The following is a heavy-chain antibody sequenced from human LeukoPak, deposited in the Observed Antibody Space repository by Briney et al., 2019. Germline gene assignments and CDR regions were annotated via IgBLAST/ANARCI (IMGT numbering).Heavy chain of an antibody. CDR1: GFTFSNYA. CDR3: TKDGRYRLSYFDY. J-gene: IGHJ4*02. Sequence: GGSLRLSCAASGFTFSNYAMSWVRQAPGKGLEWVSGSGTSGSTYYADSVKGRFTISRDNSKNTLYLQMNSLRAEDTAVYCCTKDGRYRLSYFDYWGQGTLVTVSS. CDR2: SGTSGST. D-gene: IGHD5-12*01. V-gene: IGHV3-23*01.